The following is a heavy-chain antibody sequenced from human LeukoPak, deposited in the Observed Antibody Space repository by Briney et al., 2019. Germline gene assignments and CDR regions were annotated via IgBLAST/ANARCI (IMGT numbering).Heavy chain of an antibody. CDR3: AREQYLAYDVFGF. V-gene: IGHV4-59*01. CDR2: VHFSGTT. CDR1: GGSITGYY. D-gene: IGHD4-11*01. Sequence: SETLSLTCTVSGGSITGYYWSWIRQPPGRGLEWIGYVHFSGTTSFNPSLKSRVTISVDTSKNQFSLRLSSVTAADTAVYYCAREQYLAYDVFGFWGQGTMVTVAS. J-gene: IGHJ3*01.